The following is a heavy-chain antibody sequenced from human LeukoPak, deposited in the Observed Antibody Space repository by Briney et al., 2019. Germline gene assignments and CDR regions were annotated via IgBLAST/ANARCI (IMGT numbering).Heavy chain of an antibody. V-gene: IGHV3-7*01. CDR2: IKQDGSEK. D-gene: IGHD3-10*01. J-gene: IGHJ6*03. CDR3: AKDVQYYGSGSYYNGGRGSYYYMDV. CDR1: GFTFSSYW. Sequence: PGGSLRLSCAASGFTFSSYWMSWVRQAPGKGLEWVANIKQDGSEKYYVDSVKGRFTISRDNAKNSLYLQMNSLRAEDTAVYYCAKDVQYYGSGSYYNGGRGSYYYMDVWGKGTTVTVSS.